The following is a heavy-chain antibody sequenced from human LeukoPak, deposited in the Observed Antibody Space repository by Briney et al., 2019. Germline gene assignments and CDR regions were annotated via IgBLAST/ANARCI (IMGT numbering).Heavy chain of an antibody. CDR2: IWYDGSYK. CDR3: ARLVGARGGYFDP. CDR1: GFTFSSYG. Sequence: GRSLRLSCAASGFTFSSYGMHWVRQAPGKGLEWVAVIWYDGSYKYYADSVKGRFTISRDNSENTLSLEMNSLRAEDTAVNYCARLVGARGGYFDPWGQGTQVTVSS. V-gene: IGHV3-33*01. J-gene: IGHJ4*02. D-gene: IGHD1-26*01.